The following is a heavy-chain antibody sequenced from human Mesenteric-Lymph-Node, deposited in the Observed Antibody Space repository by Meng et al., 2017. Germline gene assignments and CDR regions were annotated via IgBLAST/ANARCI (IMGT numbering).Heavy chain of an antibody. CDR1: GGSFSGYY. Sequence: VRLQQGGRGPLKPSGTLSLTCAVYGGSFSGYYWSWIRQPPGKGLEWIGEINHSGSTNYNPSLKSRVTISVDTSKNQFSLKLSSVTAADTAVYYCARGFLSFVRVFDYWGQGTLVTVSS. V-gene: IGHV4-34*01. CDR2: INHSGST. CDR3: ARGFLSFVRVFDY. D-gene: IGHD2/OR15-2a*01. J-gene: IGHJ4*02.